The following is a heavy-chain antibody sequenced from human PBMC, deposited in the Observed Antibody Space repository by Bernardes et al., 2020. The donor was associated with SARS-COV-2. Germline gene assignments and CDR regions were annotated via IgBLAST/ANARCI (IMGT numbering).Heavy chain of an antibody. CDR2: INPSSGDT. J-gene: IGHJ4*02. CDR1: GFPFTDYF. Sequence: ASVKVSRKASGFPFTDYFMHWVRQTPGQGLEWMGWINPSSGDTKYAQNFEGRVTMTRDTSISTVYMELSRLRSDDTDVFFGASVTYRGGSDFDYWGQGTLVIVSS. V-gene: IGHV1-2*02. D-gene: IGHD2-15*01. CDR3: ASVTYRGGSDFDY.